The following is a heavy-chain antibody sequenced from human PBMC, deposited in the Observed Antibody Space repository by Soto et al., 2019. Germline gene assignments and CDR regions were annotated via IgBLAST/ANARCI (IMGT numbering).Heavy chain of an antibody. Sequence: EVQLLESGGGLVQPGGSLRLSCAASGFTFSNYAMGWVRQAPGKGLEWVSAISASGGSTHYADSVKGRFTISRDNSKNTLYLQMHSLRAEDTAVYYCATLGGPGGIPGGMDVWGQGTSVTVSS. J-gene: IGHJ6*02. V-gene: IGHV3-23*01. CDR1: GFTFSNYA. CDR2: ISASGGST. CDR3: ATLGGPGGIPGGMDV. D-gene: IGHD3-10*01.